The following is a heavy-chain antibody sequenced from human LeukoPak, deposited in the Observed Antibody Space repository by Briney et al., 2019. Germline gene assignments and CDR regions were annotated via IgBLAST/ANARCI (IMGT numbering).Heavy chain of an antibody. V-gene: IGHV3-53*01. Sequence: PGGSLRLSCAASGFSVSTNYMSWVRQAPGKGLKWVSIIYSGGSTYYADFVKGRFTISRDNSKNTLSLQMNSLRAEDTAVYYCARVFNGAYGSGKYYFDYWGQGTLVTVSS. CDR1: GFSVSTNY. D-gene: IGHD3-10*01. CDR2: IYSGGST. CDR3: ARVFNGAYGSGKYYFDY. J-gene: IGHJ4*02.